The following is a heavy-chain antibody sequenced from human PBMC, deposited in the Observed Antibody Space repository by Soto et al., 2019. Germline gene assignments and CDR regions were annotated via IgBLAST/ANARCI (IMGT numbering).Heavy chain of an antibody. CDR1: GFTFIRDA. CDR2: IRGSGGTT. D-gene: IGHD5-12*01. V-gene: IGHV3-23*01. Sequence: EVQRLESGGGLVQPGGSLRLSCAASGFTFIRDAMNWVRQAPVKGLEWVSAIRGSGGTTYYADYVNRRFTICRDNSKNTLYLQMYSLRAEDTAVYDFAKYGGAYDVGYYMDGWGRGATIT. CDR3: AKYGGAYDVGYYMDG. J-gene: IGHJ6*03.